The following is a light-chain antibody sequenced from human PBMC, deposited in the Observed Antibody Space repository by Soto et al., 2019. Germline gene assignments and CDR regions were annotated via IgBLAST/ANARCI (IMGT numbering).Light chain of an antibody. V-gene: IGKV1-9*01. CDR1: QGISSY. CDR2: AAS. Sequence: DIQLPQSPSVLPASVGDRVTITCRASQGISSYLAWYQQKPGKDPKLLIYAASTLQSGVPSSFIGSGSGTDFTRTIRSLQPADFATYYCQQLNSYPKTFGQATKVEIK. J-gene: IGKJ1*01. CDR3: QQLNSYPKT.